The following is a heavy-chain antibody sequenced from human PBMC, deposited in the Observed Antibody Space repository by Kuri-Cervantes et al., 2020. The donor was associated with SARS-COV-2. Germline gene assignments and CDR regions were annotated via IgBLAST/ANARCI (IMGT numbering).Heavy chain of an antibody. D-gene: IGHD3-3*01. CDR3: ARATYYDFWSGYYPSENYFDY. Sequence: ASVKVSCKASGYTFTSYDINWVRQATGQGLEWMGWMNPNSGNTGYAQKFQGRVTITRNTSISTAYMELSRLRSDDTAVYYCARATYYDFWSGYYPSENYFDYWGQGTLVTISS. V-gene: IGHV1-8*03. CDR1: GYTFTSYD. J-gene: IGHJ4*02. CDR2: MNPNSGNT.